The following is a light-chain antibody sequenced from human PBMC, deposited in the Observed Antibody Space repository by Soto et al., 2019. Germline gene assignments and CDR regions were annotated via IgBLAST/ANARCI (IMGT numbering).Light chain of an antibody. CDR1: QSISTY. CDR3: QHGYSTPLT. Sequence: DNQMTQSPSSLSASVGDRVTITCRASQSISTYLHWYQQKPGKAPNLLIYAASTLQSGVPSRFSGSGSGTDFTLTISSLQPEDFATYFCQHGYSTPLTFGGGTKVDIK. J-gene: IGKJ4*01. CDR2: AAS. V-gene: IGKV1-39*01.